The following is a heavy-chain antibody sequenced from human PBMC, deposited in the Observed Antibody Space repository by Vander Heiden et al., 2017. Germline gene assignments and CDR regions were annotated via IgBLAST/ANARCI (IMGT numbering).Heavy chain of an antibody. CDR2: TDWDDDK. CDR1: GFSHSTSGMR. D-gene: IGHD1-26*01. V-gene: IGHV2-70*04. CDR3: ARQSSHGGWYFDL. Sequence: QVTLKESDPALVKPTQTLTLTCTFSGFSHSTSGMRVSWIRQPPGQALEWLARTDWDDDKCYSTSLKTRLTISKDTSKNQVVLTMTNMDPVATATYYCARQSSHGGWYFDLWGRGTLVTVSS. J-gene: IGHJ2*01.